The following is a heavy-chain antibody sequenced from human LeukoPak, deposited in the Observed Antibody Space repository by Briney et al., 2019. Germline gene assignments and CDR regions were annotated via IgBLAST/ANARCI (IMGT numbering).Heavy chain of an antibody. CDR2: ISWDGGST. CDR1: GFTFDDYA. Sequence: PGGSLRLSCAASGFTFDDYAMHWVRQAPGKGLEWVSLISWDGGSTYYADSVKGRFTISRDNSKNSLYLQMNSLRAEDTALYYCAKDKSKGGMATAFDYWGQGTLVTVSS. J-gene: IGHJ4*02. V-gene: IGHV3-43D*03. CDR3: AKDKSKGGMATAFDY. D-gene: IGHD5-24*01.